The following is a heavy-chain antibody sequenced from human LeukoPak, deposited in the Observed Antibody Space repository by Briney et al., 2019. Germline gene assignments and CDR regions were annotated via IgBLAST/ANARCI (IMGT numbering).Heavy chain of an antibody. CDR1: GFTFSSYA. D-gene: IGHD6-19*01. CDR2: ISSNGGST. CDR3: ARECSSGWLYYYCYMDV. J-gene: IGHJ6*03. Sequence: GGSLRLSCAASGFTFSSYAMHWVRQAPGKGLEYVSAISSNGGSTYYENSVKGRFTISRDNSKNTLYLQMGSLRAEDMAVYYCARECSSGWLYYYCYMDVWGKGTTVTVSS. V-gene: IGHV3-64*01.